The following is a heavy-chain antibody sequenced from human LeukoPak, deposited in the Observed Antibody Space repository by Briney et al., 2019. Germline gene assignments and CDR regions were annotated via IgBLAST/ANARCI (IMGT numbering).Heavy chain of an antibody. V-gene: IGHV3-48*04. J-gene: IGHJ4*02. CDR1: GFTFSSYS. CDR2: ISSSSSTI. Sequence: GGSLRLSCAASGFTFSSYSMNWVRQAPGKGLEWVSYISSSSSTIYYADSVKGRFTISRDNAKNSLYLQMNSLRAEDTAVYYCASWSSGNYYDSSGYRDYWGQGTLVTVSS. D-gene: IGHD3-22*01. CDR3: ASWSSGNYYDSSGYRDY.